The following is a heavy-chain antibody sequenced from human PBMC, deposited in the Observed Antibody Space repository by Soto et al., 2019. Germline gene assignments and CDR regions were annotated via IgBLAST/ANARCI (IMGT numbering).Heavy chain of an antibody. V-gene: IGHV2-5*02. D-gene: IGHD2-21*02. Sequence: QITLKESGPTLVKPTQTLTLTCTFSGFSLNTGGLGVGWIRQPPGKALECLALIYWDGDKRYSPSLQSRLSITKDTSNDQVVLTLTHMDPVDTATYYCVHSRCCGDFLRSYSSHYNYGMDVWGQGNTVTVSS. J-gene: IGHJ6*02. CDR1: GFSLNTGGLG. CDR2: IYWDGDK. CDR3: VHSRCCGDFLRSYSSHYNYGMDV.